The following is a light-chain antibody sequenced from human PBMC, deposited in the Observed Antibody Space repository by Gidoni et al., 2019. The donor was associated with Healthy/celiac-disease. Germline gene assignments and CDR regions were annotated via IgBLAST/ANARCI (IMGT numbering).Light chain of an antibody. CDR3: QQYNTDPWT. J-gene: IGKJ1*01. V-gene: IGKV1-5*03. CDR2: KAS. CDR1: QSISSW. Sequence: DIQMTQSPSTLSASVGDRVTITCRVSQSISSWLAWYQQKPGKAPKLLIYKASSLESGVPSRFSGSGFGTEFTLTISSLQPDDFATYYCQQYNTDPWTFXQXTKVXIK.